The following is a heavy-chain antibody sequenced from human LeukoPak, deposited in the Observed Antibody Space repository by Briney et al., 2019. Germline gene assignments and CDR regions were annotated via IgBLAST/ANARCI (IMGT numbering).Heavy chain of an antibody. CDR1: GFTFSSYW. J-gene: IGHJ6*03. CDR3: ARDTAIRHDYYYYMDV. V-gene: IGHV3-7*01. D-gene: IGHD5-18*01. CDR2: IKQDGSEK. Sequence: QPGGSLRLSCAASGFTFSSYWMSWVRQAPGKGLEWVANIKQDGSEKYYVDSVKGRFTISRDNAKNSLYLQMNSLRAEDTAVYYCARDTAIRHDYYYYMDVWGKGTTVTVSS.